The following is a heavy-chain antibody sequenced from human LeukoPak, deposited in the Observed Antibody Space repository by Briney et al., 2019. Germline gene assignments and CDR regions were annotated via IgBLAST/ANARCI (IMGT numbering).Heavy chain of an antibody. V-gene: IGHV1-46*01. CDR3: ARDRRYYDILTGHRGYYYYGMDV. D-gene: IGHD3-9*01. Sequence: ASVKVSCKASGYTFTSYYMHWVRQAPGQGLEWMGIINPSGGSTSYAQKFQGRVTMTRDTSTSTVYMELSSLRSEDTAVYYCARDRRYYDILTGHRGYYYYGMDVWGKGTTVTVSS. CDR2: INPSGGST. J-gene: IGHJ6*04. CDR1: GYTFTSYY.